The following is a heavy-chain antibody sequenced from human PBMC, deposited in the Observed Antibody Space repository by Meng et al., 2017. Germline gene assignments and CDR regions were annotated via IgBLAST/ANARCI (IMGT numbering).Heavy chain of an antibody. V-gene: IGHV3-33*01. D-gene: IGHD4-23*01. Sequence: GESLKISCAASGFTFSSYGMHWVRQAPGKGLEWVAVIWYDGSNKYYADSVKGRFTISRDNSKNTLYLQMNSLRAEDTAVYYCASSRGTTVVVPYYYYGMDVWGQGTTVTVSS. CDR1: GFTFSSYG. CDR2: IWYDGSNK. CDR3: ASSRGTTVVVPYYYYGMDV. J-gene: IGHJ6*02.